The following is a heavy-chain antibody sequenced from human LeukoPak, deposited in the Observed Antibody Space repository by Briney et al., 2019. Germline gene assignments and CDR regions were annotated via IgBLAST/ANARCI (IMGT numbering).Heavy chain of an antibody. CDR3: AKDVLIAAG. V-gene: IGHV3-23*01. J-gene: IGHJ4*02. CDR1: GFIFSNYA. CDR2: ISGSGGST. D-gene: IGHD6-13*01. Sequence: GRSLRLSCAASGFIFSNYAVCWVRQAPGKGLEWVSAISGSGGSTYYADSVKGRFTISRDNSKNTLYLQMNSLRAEDTAVYYCAKDVLIAAGGGQGTLVTVSS.